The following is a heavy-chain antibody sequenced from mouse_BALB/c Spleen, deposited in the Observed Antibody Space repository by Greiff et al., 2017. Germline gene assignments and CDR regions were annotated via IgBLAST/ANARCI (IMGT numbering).Heavy chain of an antibody. CDR2: IYPYNGGT. CDR3: ATYGNRGAMDY. D-gene: IGHD2-1*01. J-gene: IGHJ4*01. Sequence: EVMLVESGPELVKPGASVKISCKASGYTFTDYNMHWVKQSHGKSLEWIGYIYPYNGGTGYNQKFKSKATLTVDNSSSTAYMELRSLTSEDSAVYYCATYGNRGAMDYWGQGTSVTVSS. CDR1: GYTFTDYN. V-gene: IGHV1S29*02.